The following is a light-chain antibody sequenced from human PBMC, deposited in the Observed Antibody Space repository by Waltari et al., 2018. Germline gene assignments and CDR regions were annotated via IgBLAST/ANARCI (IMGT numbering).Light chain of an antibody. CDR1: QSINKC. CDR3: QQYSTFWWT. Sequence: DIQMTQSPSTLSASVGDRVTITCRASQSINKCLAWYQQKPGKAPTLLNYKASSLESGVPSRFSGSGSGTEFTLTISSLQPDDLATYYCQQYSTFWWTFGQGTKVEIK. V-gene: IGKV1-5*03. J-gene: IGKJ1*01. CDR2: KAS.